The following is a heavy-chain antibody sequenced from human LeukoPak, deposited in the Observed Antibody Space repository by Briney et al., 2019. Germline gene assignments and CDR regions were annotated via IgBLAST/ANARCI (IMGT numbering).Heavy chain of an antibody. CDR2: IIPIFGTA. V-gene: IGHV1-69*05. CDR3: ARDLGQAFDI. CDR1: GGTFSSYA. J-gene: IGHJ3*02. Sequence: SVKVSCKASGGTFSSYAISWVRQAPGQGLEWMGGIIPIFGTANYAQKFQGRVTITTDESTSTAYMELSSLRPEDTAVYYCARDLGQAFDIWGQGTMVTVSS.